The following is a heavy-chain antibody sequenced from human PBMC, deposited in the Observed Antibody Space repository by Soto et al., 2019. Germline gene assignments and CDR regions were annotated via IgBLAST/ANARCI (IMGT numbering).Heavy chain of an antibody. CDR2: ISWNSGSI. J-gene: IGHJ6*03. V-gene: IGHV3-9*01. CDR1: GFTFDDYA. Sequence: EVQLVESGGGLVQPGRSLRLSCAASGFTFDDYAMHWVRQAPGKGLEWVSGISWNSGSIGYADSVKGRFTISRDNAKNSLYLQRNSLRAEDTALYYCAKDSERHYYYMDVWGKGTTVTVSS. CDR3: AKDSERHYYYMDV.